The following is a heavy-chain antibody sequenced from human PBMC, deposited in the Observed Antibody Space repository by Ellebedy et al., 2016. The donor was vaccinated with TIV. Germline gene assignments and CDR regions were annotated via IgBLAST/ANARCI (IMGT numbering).Heavy chain of an antibody. CDR2: IKQDGSEI. CDR3: AKDKYGDRYLYYFDY. J-gene: IGHJ4*02. V-gene: IGHV3-7*03. Sequence: PGGSLRLSCVGSGFTFSSYWMSWVRQAPGKGLEWVANIKQDGSEIYYVDSVKGRFTISRDNSKNSLYLQMNSLRTEDTALYYCAKDKYGDRYLYYFDYWGQGTLATVSS. D-gene: IGHD4-17*01. CDR1: GFTFSSYW.